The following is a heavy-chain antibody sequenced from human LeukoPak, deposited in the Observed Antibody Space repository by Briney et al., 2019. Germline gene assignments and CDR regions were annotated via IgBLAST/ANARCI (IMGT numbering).Heavy chain of an antibody. CDR2: ISSSSSYI. V-gene: IGHV3-21*01. Sequence: GGSLGLSCAASGFTFSSYSMNWVRQAPGKGLEWVSSISSSSSYIYYADSVKGRFTISRDNAKNSLYLQMNSLRAEDTAVYYCARTVVPAAMFEGYDYWGQGTLVTVSS. CDR1: GFTFSSYS. D-gene: IGHD2-2*01. CDR3: ARTVVPAAMFEGYDY. J-gene: IGHJ4*02.